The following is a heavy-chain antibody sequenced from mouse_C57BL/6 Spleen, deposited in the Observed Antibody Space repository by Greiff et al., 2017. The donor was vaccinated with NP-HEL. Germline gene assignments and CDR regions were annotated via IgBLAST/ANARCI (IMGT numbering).Heavy chain of an antibody. CDR3: ARGGITTYWYFDV. D-gene: IGHD1-2*01. CDR2: ISSGGSYT. J-gene: IGHJ1*03. Sequence: EVQGVESGGDLVKPGGSLKLSCAASGFTFSSYGMSWVRQTPDKRLEWVATISSGGSYTYYPDSVKGRLTISRDNAKNTLYLQMSSLKSEDTAMYYCARGGITTYWYFDVWGTGTTVTVSS. CDR1: GFTFSSYG. V-gene: IGHV5-6*01.